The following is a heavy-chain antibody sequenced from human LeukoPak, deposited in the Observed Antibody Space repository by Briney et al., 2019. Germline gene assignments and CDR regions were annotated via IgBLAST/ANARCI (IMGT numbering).Heavy chain of an antibody. J-gene: IGHJ3*02. CDR3: AREGTGDYNSLRSHGFDI. V-gene: IGHV1-2*02. Sequence: GASVRLSCKASGYSFSIYYIHWVRQAPGQGLEWMGWINHNSGGKNYAHKFQGRVTMTRDTSIDTASMELTSLTADDTAIYYCAREGTGDYNSLRSHGFDIWGQGTVVTVSS. CDR1: GYSFSIYY. D-gene: IGHD3-16*01. CDR2: INHNSGGK.